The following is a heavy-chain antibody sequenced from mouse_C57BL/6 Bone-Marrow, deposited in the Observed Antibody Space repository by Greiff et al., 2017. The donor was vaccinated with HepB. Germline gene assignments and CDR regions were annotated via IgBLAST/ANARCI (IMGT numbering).Heavy chain of an antibody. CDR2: ISDGGSYT. CDR1: GFTFSSYA. J-gene: IGHJ4*01. D-gene: IGHD2-1*01. V-gene: IGHV5-4*01. Sequence: EVKLVESGGGLVKPGGSLKLSCAASGFTFSSYAMSWVRQTPEKRLEWVATISDGGSYTYYPDNLKGRFTISRDNAKNNLYLQMSHLKSEDTAMYYCARDRGLYYGNYVNAMDYWGQGTSVTVSS. CDR3: ARDRGLYYGNYVNAMDY.